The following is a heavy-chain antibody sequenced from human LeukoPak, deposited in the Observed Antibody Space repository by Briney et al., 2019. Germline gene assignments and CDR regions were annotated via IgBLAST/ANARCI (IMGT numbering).Heavy chain of an antibody. D-gene: IGHD1-26*01. CDR3: ARDSVGATKSNWFDP. J-gene: IGHJ5*02. CDR1: GFTFSSYS. Sequence: GGSLRLSCAASGFTFSSYSMNWVRQAPGKGLEWVSANSSSSSYIYYADSVKGRFTISRDNAKNSLYLQMNSLRAEDTAVYYCARDSVGATKSNWFDPWGQGTLVTVSS. CDR2: NSSSSSYI. V-gene: IGHV3-21*01.